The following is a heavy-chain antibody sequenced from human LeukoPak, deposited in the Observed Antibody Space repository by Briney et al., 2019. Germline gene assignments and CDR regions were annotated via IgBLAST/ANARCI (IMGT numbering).Heavy chain of an antibody. Sequence: GGSLRLPCAASGFTFSSYAMSWVRQAPGKGLEWVSAISGSGGSTYYADSVKGRFTISRDNSKNTLYLQMNSLRAEDTAVYYCAKIKGSSGYYFDYWGQGTLVTVSS. V-gene: IGHV3-23*01. J-gene: IGHJ4*02. D-gene: IGHD3-22*01. CDR2: ISGSGGST. CDR3: AKIKGSSGYYFDY. CDR1: GFTFSSYA.